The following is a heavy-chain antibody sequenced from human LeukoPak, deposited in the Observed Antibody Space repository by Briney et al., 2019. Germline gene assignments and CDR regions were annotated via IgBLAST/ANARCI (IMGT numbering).Heavy chain of an antibody. Sequence: GGSLRLSCAASGFTFSYYAMHWFRQAPGKGLEWVAFIQYDGSSKYYADSVKGRVTISRDNSKNTLYLQMSSLRAEDTAVYYCAKDISNYVFDYWGQGTLVTVSS. D-gene: IGHD4-11*01. CDR1: GFTFSYYA. CDR2: IQYDGSSK. CDR3: AKDISNYVFDY. J-gene: IGHJ4*02. V-gene: IGHV3-30*02.